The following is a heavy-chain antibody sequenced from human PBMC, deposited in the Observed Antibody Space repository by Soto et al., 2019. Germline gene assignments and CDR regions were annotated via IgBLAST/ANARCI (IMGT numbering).Heavy chain of an antibody. Sequence: GSLRLSCAASGFTFSSYSMSWVRQAPGKGLEWVSAISGSGDSTYYADSVKGRFTISRDTSKNTLYLQMDSLRAEDTALYYCAKSYSSNWYDYFDYWGQGTLVTV. D-gene: IGHD6-13*01. CDR2: ISGSGDST. V-gene: IGHV3-23*01. CDR3: AKSYSSNWYDYFDY. J-gene: IGHJ4*02. CDR1: GFTFSSYS.